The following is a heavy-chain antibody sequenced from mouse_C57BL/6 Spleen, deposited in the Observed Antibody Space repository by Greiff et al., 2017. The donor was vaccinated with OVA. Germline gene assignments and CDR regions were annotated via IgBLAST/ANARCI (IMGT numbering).Heavy chain of an antibody. Sequence: QVQLQQSGAELVKPGASVKLSCKASGYTFTSYWMHWVKQRPGRGLEWIGRIDPTSGGTKYNEKFKSKATLTVDKPSSTAYMQLSSLTSEDSAVYDCARGAVLRPSYAMDYWGQGTSVTVSS. J-gene: IGHJ4*01. V-gene: IGHV1-72*01. CDR3: ARGAVLRPSYAMDY. CDR1: GYTFTSYW. CDR2: IDPTSGGT. D-gene: IGHD1-2*01.